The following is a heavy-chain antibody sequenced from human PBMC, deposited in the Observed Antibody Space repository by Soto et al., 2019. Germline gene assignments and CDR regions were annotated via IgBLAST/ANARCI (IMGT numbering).Heavy chain of an antibody. CDR2: IYYSGST. CDR3: ARTNIAAAGPYYYGMEV. Sequence: SETLSLTCTVSGGAISSNNWNWIRQPPGKGLQWIGYIYYSGSTNYNPSLKSRVTISVDTSKNQFSLKLNSVSAAYTAVYYCARTNIAAAGPYYYGMEVLDQGTTVTVSS. CDR1: GGAISSNN. D-gene: IGHD6-13*01. V-gene: IGHV4-59*01. J-gene: IGHJ6*02.